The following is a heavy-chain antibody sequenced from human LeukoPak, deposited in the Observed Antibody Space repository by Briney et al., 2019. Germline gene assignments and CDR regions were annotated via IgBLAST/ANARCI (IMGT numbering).Heavy chain of an antibody. V-gene: IGHV3-74*01. Sequence: GGSLRLSCAASGFTFSTYWMHWVRQAPGRGLVWVSHIKSDGISTTYADSVKGRFTISRDNAKNTLYLQMNSLRAEDTAVYYCARDRAYTQDYWGQGTLVTVSS. CDR3: ARDRAYTQDY. D-gene: IGHD4-11*01. J-gene: IGHJ4*02. CDR2: IKSDGIST. CDR1: GFTFSTYW.